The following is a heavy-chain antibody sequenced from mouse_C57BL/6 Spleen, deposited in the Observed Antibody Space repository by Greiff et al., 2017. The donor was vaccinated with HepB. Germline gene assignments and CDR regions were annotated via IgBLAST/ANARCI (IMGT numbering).Heavy chain of an antibody. J-gene: IGHJ4*01. CDR3: ARGPYYYGSSLMDY. CDR2: IHPNSGST. D-gene: IGHD1-1*01. Sequence: QVQLQQPGAELVKPGASVKLSCKASGYTFTSYWMHWVKQRPGQGLEWIGMIHPNSGSTNYNEKFKSKATLTVDKSSSTAYMQLSSLTSEDSAVYYCARGPYYYGSSLMDYWGQGTSVTVSS. CDR1: GYTFTSYW. V-gene: IGHV1-64*01.